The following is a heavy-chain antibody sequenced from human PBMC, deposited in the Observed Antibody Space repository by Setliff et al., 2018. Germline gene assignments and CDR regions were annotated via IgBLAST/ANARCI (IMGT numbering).Heavy chain of an antibody. CDR2: INHSGST. CDR1: GGSFSGYY. V-gene: IGHV4-34*01. D-gene: IGHD3-10*01. CDR3: ARGKGSWVLLRWFDP. Sequence: PSETLSLTCAVYGGSFSGYYWNWMRQPPGKGLEWIGEINHSGSTYYNPSLKSRVTISVDTSKNQFSLKLSSVTAADTAVYYCARGKGSWVLLRWFDPWGQGTLVTVS. J-gene: IGHJ5*02.